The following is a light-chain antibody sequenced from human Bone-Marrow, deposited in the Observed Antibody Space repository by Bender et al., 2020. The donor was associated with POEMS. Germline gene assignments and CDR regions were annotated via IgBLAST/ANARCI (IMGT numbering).Light chain of an antibody. V-gene: IGLV2-14*03. J-gene: IGLJ1*01. CDR3: SSFTASTTYV. Sequence: QSALTQPASVSGSPGQSITISCTGSSSDVGAYNYVSWYQQHPGRAPKLMIYDVNNRPSGVSTRFSGSKSGNTASLTISGLQADDEADYYCSSFTASTTYVFGSGTKVTV. CDR2: DVN. CDR1: SSDVGAYNY.